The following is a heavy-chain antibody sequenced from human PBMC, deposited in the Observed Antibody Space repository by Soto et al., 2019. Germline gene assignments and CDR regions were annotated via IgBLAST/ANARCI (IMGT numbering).Heavy chain of an antibody. J-gene: IGHJ4*02. CDR2: ISYDGSNK. CDR1: GFTFSSYG. V-gene: IGHV3-30*18. D-gene: IGHD3-3*01. Sequence: GGSLRLSCAASGFTFSSYGMHWVRQAPGKGLEWVAVISYDGSNKYYADSVKGRFTISRDNSKNTLYLQMNSLRAEDTAVYYCAKGIVLRFLEWFAFDYWGQGTLVTVSS. CDR3: AKGIVLRFLEWFAFDY.